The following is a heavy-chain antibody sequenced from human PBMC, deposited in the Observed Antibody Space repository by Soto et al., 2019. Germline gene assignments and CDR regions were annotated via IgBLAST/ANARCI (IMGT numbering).Heavy chain of an antibody. J-gene: IGHJ6*02. CDR2: IYYSGST. CDR3: ARHGPPPLWFGELFSLPTYYYYGMDV. D-gene: IGHD3-10*01. V-gene: IGHV4-39*01. Sequence: WIRQPPGKGLEWIGSIYYSGSTYYNPSLKSRVTISVDTSKNQFSLKLSSVTAADTAVYYCARHGPPPLWFGELFSLPTYYYYGMDVWGQGTTVTVSS.